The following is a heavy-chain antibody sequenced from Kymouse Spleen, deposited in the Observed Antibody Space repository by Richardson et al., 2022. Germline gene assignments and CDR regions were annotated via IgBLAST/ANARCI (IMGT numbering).Heavy chain of an antibody. CDR3: AREGITGTHFDY. J-gene: IGHJ4*02. CDR2: IGTAGDT. V-gene: IGHV3-13*01. D-gene: IGHD1-7*01. CDR1: GFTFSSYD. Sequence: EVQLVESGGGLVQPGGSLRLSCAASGFTFSSYDMHWVRQATGKGLEWVSAIGTAGDTYYPGSVKGRFTISRENAKNSLYLQMNSLRAGDTAVYYCAREGITGTHFDYWGQGTLVTVSS.